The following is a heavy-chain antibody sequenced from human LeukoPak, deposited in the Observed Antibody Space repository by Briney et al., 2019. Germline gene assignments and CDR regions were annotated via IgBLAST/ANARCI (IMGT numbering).Heavy chain of an antibody. CDR1: GFTVSSNY. J-gene: IGHJ5*02. CDR3: ARVPIAAAGHNWFDP. CDR2: IYSGGST. D-gene: IGHD6-13*01. Sequence: GGPLRLSCAASGFTVSSNYMSWVRQAPGKGLEWVSVIYSGGSTYYADSVKGRFTISRVNSKNTLYLQMNSLRAEDTAVYYCARVPIAAAGHNWFDPWGQGTLVTVSS. V-gene: IGHV3-53*01.